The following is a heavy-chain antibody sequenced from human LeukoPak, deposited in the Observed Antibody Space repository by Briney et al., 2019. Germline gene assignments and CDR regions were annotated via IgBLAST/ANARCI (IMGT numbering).Heavy chain of an antibody. CDR1: AFTFNTYT. D-gene: IGHD2-8*01. Sequence: GGSLTLSCSASAFTFNTYTMIWVRKAPGKGLEWVSSISTSSTYIDYADSVNGRFTISRDNSRNTLYLKMNSLRAEDTAIYHCAFLGGSVSMVPTWGQGALVTVSS. J-gene: IGHJ5*02. CDR2: ISTSSTYI. V-gene: IGHV3-21*04. CDR3: AFLGGSVSMVPT.